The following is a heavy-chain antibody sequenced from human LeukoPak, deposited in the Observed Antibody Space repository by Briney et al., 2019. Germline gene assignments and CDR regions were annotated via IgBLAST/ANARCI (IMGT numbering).Heavy chain of an antibody. CDR1: GFTFDDYA. D-gene: IGHD3-3*01. Sequence: PGGSLRLSCAASGFTFDDYAMHWVRQAPGKGLEWVSGISWSSGSMGYADSVKGRFTISRDNAKNSLYLQMNSLRAEDTALYYCAKDYHYDRTYFDYWGQGTLVTVSS. CDR3: AKDYHYDRTYFDY. V-gene: IGHV3-9*01. J-gene: IGHJ4*02. CDR2: ISWSSGSM.